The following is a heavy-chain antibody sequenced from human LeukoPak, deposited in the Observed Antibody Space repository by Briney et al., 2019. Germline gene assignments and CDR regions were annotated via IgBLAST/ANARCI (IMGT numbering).Heavy chain of an antibody. J-gene: IGHJ4*02. V-gene: IGHV1-2*02. Sequence: ASVKGSFKASGYTLTDYHMHWVRQAPGQGLEWLGWINANSGGGNYAQEFQGRVTMTWDTSISTAYMELSRLRSDDTAVYYCARYPLGYSGYLKDWGQGTLVTVSS. CDR1: GYTLTDYH. CDR2: INANSGGG. D-gene: IGHD5-12*01. CDR3: ARYPLGYSGYLKD.